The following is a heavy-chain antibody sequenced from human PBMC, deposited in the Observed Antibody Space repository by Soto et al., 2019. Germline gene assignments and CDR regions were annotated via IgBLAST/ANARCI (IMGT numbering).Heavy chain of an antibody. J-gene: IGHJ6*02. Sequence: SVKVSCKASGCTFSSYAISWVRQAPGQGLEWMGGIIPIFGTANYAQKFQGRVTITADESTSTAYMELSSLRSEDTAVYYCARIHSSSTGKKGYYYYYGMDVWGQGTTVTVSS. V-gene: IGHV1-69*13. CDR1: GCTFSSYA. CDR3: ARIHSSSTGKKGYYYYYGMDV. CDR2: IIPIFGTA. D-gene: IGHD6-6*01.